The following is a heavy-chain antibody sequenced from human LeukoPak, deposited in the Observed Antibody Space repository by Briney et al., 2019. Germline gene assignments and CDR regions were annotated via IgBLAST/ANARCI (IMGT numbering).Heavy chain of an antibody. Sequence: GGSLTLSCAASGFTFSDSAMHWVRQASGKGLEWVGRVRTKANSYATAYAAWVKGRFTISKDDSKITPYLEMNSLKTEDTAVYYCTSSSSYNFFDPWGQGTLVTVSS. CDR1: GFTFSDSA. CDR2: VRTKANSYAT. CDR3: TSSSSYNFFDP. J-gene: IGHJ5*02. D-gene: IGHD6-13*01. V-gene: IGHV3-73*01.